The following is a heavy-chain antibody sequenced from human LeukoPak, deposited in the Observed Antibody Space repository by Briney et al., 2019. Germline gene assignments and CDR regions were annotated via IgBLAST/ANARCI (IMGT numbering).Heavy chain of an antibody. V-gene: IGHV5-51*01. CDR3: ARQRYFDWLLFDY. Sequence: PGESLKISCKGSGYSFTSYWIGWVRQMPGKGLEWMEIIYPGDSDTRYSPSFQGQVTMSADKSISTAYLQWSSLKASDTATYYCARQRYFDWLLFDYWGQGTLVTVSS. CDR2: IYPGDSDT. D-gene: IGHD3-9*01. CDR1: GYSFTSYW. J-gene: IGHJ4*02.